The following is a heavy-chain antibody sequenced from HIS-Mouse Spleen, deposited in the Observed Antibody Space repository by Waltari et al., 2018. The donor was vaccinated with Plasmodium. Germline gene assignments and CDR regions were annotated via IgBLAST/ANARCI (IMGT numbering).Heavy chain of an antibody. J-gene: IGHJ1*01. CDR1: GYTFTGYY. V-gene: IGHV1-2*02. CDR2: INPTSGGT. CDR3: ARVLGYKAAAGTFVEYFQH. D-gene: IGHD6-13*01. Sequence: QVQLVQSGAEVKKPGASVKVSCKASGYTFTGYYMHWVRQAPGQGLEWMGRINPTSGGTNYAQKFQGRVTMTRDTSISTAYMELSRLRSDDTAVYYCARVLGYKAAAGTFVEYFQHWGQGTLVTVSS.